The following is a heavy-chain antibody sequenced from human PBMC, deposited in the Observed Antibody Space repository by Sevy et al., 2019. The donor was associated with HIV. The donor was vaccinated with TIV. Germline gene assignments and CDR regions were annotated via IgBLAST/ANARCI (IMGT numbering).Heavy chain of an antibody. CDR3: ARDDGSGSYYNPEANLGYYYGMDV. J-gene: IGHJ6*02. CDR1: GGTFSSYA. D-gene: IGHD3-10*01. Sequence: ASVKVSCKASGGTFSSYAISWVRQAPGQGLEWMGGIIPIFGTANYAQKFQGRVTITADESTSTAYMELSSLRSEDTAVYYWARDDGSGSYYNPEANLGYYYGMDVWGQGTTVTVSS. V-gene: IGHV1-69*13. CDR2: IIPIFGTA.